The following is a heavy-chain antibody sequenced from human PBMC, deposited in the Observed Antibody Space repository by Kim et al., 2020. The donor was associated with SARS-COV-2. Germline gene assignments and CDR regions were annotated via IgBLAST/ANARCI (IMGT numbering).Heavy chain of an antibody. V-gene: IGHV3-74*03. CDR3: IIDPKSADTRP. CDR2: ITSEGTT. CDR1: GCTFSRSW. J-gene: IGHJ5*02. Sequence: GGSLRLSCEASGCTFSRSWMHWVRQAPGKGLVWASRITSEGTTKYADSVKARFTISRDNATNTLYLQMNSLRAEDTALYHCIIDPKSADTRPCGQG.